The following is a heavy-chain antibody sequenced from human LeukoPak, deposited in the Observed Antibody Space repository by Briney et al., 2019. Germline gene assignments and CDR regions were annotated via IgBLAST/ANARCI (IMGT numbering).Heavy chain of an antibody. Sequence: GGSLRLSCAASGFTFDDYAMHWVRQAPGKGLEWVSGISWNSGSIGYADSVKGRFTISRDNAKNSLYLQMNSLRAEDTALYYCAKDRLGSGWYYFDYWGQGTLVTVFS. CDR2: ISWNSGSI. CDR1: GFTFDDYA. J-gene: IGHJ4*02. V-gene: IGHV3-9*01. D-gene: IGHD6-19*01. CDR3: AKDRLGSGWYYFDY.